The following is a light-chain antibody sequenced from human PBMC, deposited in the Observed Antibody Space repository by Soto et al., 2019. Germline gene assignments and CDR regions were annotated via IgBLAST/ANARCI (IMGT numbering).Light chain of an antibody. CDR2: AAS. V-gene: IGKV1-39*01. CDR1: QSISSW. CDR3: QQSYSTSDT. Sequence: DIQMTQSPSTLSASVGDIVTIPCRASQSISSWLAWYQQKTGKAPKLLIYAASSLQSGVPSRLSGSGSGTDFTLTISSLQPEDFATYYCQQSYSTSDTFGQGTKVDI. J-gene: IGKJ1*01.